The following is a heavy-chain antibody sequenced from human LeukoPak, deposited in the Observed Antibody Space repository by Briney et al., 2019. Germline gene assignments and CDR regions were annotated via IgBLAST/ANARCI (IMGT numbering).Heavy chain of an antibody. Sequence: ASVKVSCKVSGYTLTELSMHWVRQAPGRGLEWMGGFDPEDGETIYAQKFQGRVTMTEDTSTDTAYMELSSLRSEDTAVYYCATEIMVRGVTWWFDPWGQGTLVTVSS. V-gene: IGHV1-24*01. D-gene: IGHD3-10*01. CDR1: GYTLTELS. J-gene: IGHJ5*02. CDR2: FDPEDGET. CDR3: ATEIMVRGVTWWFDP.